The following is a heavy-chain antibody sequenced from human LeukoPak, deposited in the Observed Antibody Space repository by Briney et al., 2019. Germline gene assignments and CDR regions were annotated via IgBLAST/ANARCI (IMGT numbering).Heavy chain of an antibody. CDR3: ARDPASAGWFDP. V-gene: IGHV3-30-3*01. Sequence: PGRSLRLSCAASGFTFSSYAMHWVRQAPGKGLEWAAVISYDGSNKYYADSVKGRFTISRDNSKNTLYLQMNSLRAEDTAVYYCARDPASAGWFDPWGQGTLVTVSS. J-gene: IGHJ5*02. CDR2: ISYDGSNK. CDR1: GFTFSSYA.